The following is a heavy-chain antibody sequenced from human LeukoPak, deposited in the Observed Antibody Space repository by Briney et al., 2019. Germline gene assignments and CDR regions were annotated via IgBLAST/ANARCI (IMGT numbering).Heavy chain of an antibody. D-gene: IGHD3-22*01. J-gene: IGHJ4*02. V-gene: IGHV1-18*04. CDR3: ARAGPNHYYYDSSGTGNY. Sequence: ASVKVSCKASGYTFTGYYMHWVRQAPGQGLEWMGWISAYNGNTNYAQKLQGRVTMTTDTSTSTAYMELRSLRSDDTAVYYCARAGPNHYYYDSSGTGNYWGQGTLVTVSS. CDR1: GYTFTGYY. CDR2: ISAYNGNT.